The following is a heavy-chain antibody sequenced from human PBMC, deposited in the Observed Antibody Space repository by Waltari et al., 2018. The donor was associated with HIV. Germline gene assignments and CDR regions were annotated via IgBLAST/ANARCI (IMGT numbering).Heavy chain of an antibody. CDR2: INPNSGGT. J-gene: IGHJ3*02. CDR1: GYTFTGYY. Sequence: QVQLVQSGAEVKKPGASVKVSCKASGYTFTGYYMHWVRQAPGQGLEWMGWINPNSGGTNYAQKLQGRVTMTRDTSISTAYMELSRLRSDDTAVYYCARPGYSSGWYDELAFDIWGQGTMVTVSS. D-gene: IGHD6-19*01. CDR3: ARPGYSSGWYDELAFDI. V-gene: IGHV1-2*02.